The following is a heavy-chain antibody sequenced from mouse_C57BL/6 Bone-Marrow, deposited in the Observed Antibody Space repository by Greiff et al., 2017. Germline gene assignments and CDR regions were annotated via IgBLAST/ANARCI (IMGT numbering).Heavy chain of an antibody. CDR2: IDPEDGDT. V-gene: IGHV14-1*01. CDR3: TPGFAY. Sequence: EVQLQQPGAELVRPGASVKLSCTASGFNITDYYMHWVKQRPEQGLEWIGRIDPEDGDTEYAPKFQGKATMTADPSSNTAYLQLSSLTSENTAVYYCTPGFAYWGQGTLVTVS. CDR1: GFNITDYY. J-gene: IGHJ3*01.